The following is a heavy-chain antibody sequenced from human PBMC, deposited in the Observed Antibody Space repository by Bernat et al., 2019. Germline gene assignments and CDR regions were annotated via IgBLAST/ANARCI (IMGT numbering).Heavy chain of an antibody. V-gene: IGHV3-30*04. CDR3: ARHINSLIEGYFDL. CDR1: GFTFSSYA. J-gene: IGHJ2*01. Sequence: QVQLVESGGGVVQPGRSLRLSCAASGFTFSSYAMHWVRQAPGKGLEWVAVISYDASNKYYSDFVKGRFTISRDDSKNTLYLQMNSLRPEDTAVYSCARHINSLIEGYFDLWGPGTLVTVSS. D-gene: IGHD2/OR15-2a*01. CDR2: ISYDASNK.